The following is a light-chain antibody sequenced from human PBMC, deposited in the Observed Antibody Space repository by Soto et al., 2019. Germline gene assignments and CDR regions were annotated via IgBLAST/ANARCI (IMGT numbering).Light chain of an antibody. V-gene: IGLV1-51*01. CDR3: GTWDTALSAGK. CDR1: DSNVGNNY. CDR2: DTS. J-gene: IGLJ3*02. Sequence: QSVLTQPPSVSAATGQRVIISCSGSDSNVGNNYVSWYQQFPGAPPKLLIYDTSKRPSWISDQFSASKSGTSATLIISSLQTGDEAHYYCGTWDTALSAGKFGGGTKLTVL.